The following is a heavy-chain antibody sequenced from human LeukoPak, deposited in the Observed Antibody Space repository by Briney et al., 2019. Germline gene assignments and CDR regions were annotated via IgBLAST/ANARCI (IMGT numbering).Heavy chain of an antibody. CDR3: ARVYGSGSYYNGYYYYYMDV. D-gene: IGHD3-10*01. J-gene: IGHJ6*03. V-gene: IGHV4-39*01. CDR2: IYYSGST. Sequence: SETLSLTCTVSGGSISSSSYYWGWIRQPSGKGLEWIGSIYYSGSTYYSPSLKSRVTISVDTSKNQFSLKLSSVTAADTAVYYCARVYGSGSYYNGYYYYYMDVWGKGTTVTISS. CDR1: GGSISSSSYY.